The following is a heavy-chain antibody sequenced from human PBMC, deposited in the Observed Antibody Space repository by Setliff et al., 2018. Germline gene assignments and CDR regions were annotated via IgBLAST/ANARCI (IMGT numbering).Heavy chain of an antibody. Sequence: PGGSLSLSCAVSGLTVSSYAMNWVRQTPGKGLEWVSNITPAGAKTYYADSVKGRFTISRDNSKNTLYLQMNSLRAEDTAVYYCAKEFTVVVPAALALHVWGKGTTVSDS. J-gene: IGHJ6*03. V-gene: IGHV3-23*01. CDR1: GLTVSSYA. D-gene: IGHD2-2*01. CDR2: ITPAGAKT. CDR3: AKEFTVVVPAALALHV.